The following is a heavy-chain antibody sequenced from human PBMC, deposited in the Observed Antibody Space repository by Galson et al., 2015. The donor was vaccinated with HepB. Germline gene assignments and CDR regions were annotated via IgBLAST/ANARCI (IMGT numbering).Heavy chain of an antibody. CDR3: ASTRSSWYPYFDY. Sequence: SLRLSCAASGFTVSFNYMSWVRQAPGKGREWVSVIYSGGRAYYADSVKGRFTISRDNSKNTLYIQMNSLRAEDTAVYYCASTRSSWYPYFDYWGQGTLVTVSS. CDR1: GFTVSFNY. D-gene: IGHD6-13*01. J-gene: IGHJ4*02. V-gene: IGHV3-66*02. CDR2: IYSGGRA.